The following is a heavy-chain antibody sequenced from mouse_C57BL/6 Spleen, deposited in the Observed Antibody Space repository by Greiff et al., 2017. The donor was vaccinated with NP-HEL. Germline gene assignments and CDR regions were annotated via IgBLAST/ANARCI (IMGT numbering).Heavy chain of an antibody. J-gene: IGHJ4*01. D-gene: IGHD2-4*01. CDR1: GYTFTTYP. CDR3: ARSFYYDYEEDYAMDY. Sequence: QVQLQQSGAELVKPGASVKMSCKASGYTFTTYPIEWMKQNHGKSLEWIGNFHPYNDDTKYNEKFKGKATLTVEKSSSTVYLELSRLTSDDSAVYYCARSFYYDYEEDYAMDYWGQGTSVTVSS. V-gene: IGHV1-47*01. CDR2: FHPYNDDT.